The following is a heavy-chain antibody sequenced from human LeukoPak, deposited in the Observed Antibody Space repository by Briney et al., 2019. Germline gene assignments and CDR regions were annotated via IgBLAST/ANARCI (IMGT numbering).Heavy chain of an antibody. V-gene: IGHV3-21*01. CDR2: ISSSGSNI. J-gene: IGHJ4*02. Sequence: GGSLRLSCAASGFTFSDYSMNWVRQAPGKGLEWVSSISSSGSNIYYADSVKGRFTISRDNAKNSLYLEMNSLRAEDTAVYYCARACARTNCYTEDWGQGTLVTVSS. CDR3: ARACARTNCYTED. CDR1: GFTFSDYS. D-gene: IGHD2-2*01.